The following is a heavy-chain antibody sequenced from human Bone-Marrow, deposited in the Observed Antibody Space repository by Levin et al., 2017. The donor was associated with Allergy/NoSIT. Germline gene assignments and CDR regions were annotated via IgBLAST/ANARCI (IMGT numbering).Heavy chain of an antibody. CDR1: GFAFSDYY. J-gene: IGHJ4*02. D-gene: IGHD3-3*01. Sequence: GGSLRLSCAASGFAFSDYYMSWIRQAPGKGLEWISYITIGNSVYYADSVKGRFTISRDNSKNSVFLQLNSLRPEDTAIYYCARDQGITGDYDYWGQGTLVTVSS. CDR2: ITIGNSV. CDR3: ARDQGITGDYDY. V-gene: IGHV3-11*01.